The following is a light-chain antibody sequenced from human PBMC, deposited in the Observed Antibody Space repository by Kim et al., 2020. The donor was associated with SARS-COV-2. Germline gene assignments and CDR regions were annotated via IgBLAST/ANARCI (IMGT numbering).Light chain of an antibody. CDR2: YDS. CDR1: NIESRR. CDR3: QVWDSSIDPL. Sequence: SYELTQPPSVSVAPGETATITCGGNNIESRRVHWYQQKPGQAPVLVIYYDSDRPSGIPARFSGSKSGNIATLTISRVEAGDEADYHCQVWDSSIDPLFGGGTQLTVL. V-gene: IGLV3-21*04. J-gene: IGLJ2*01.